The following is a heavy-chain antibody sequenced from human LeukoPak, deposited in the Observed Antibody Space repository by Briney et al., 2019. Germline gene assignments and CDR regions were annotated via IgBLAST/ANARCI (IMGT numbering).Heavy chain of an antibody. CDR3: ARSNSGSHDY. CDR2: INAGNGNT. D-gene: IGHD1-26*01. V-gene: IGHV1-3*01. Sequence: GASVKVSCKASEYTFTDYAINWVRQAPGQRLEWMGWINAGNGNTRYSQRFQGRVTITRDTSASTAYMELSSLRSEDTAVYYCARSNSGSHDYWGQGTLVTVSS. J-gene: IGHJ4*02. CDR1: EYTFTDYA.